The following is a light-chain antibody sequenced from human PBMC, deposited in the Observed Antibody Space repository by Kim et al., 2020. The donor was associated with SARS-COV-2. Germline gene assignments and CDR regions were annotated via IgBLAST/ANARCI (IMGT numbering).Light chain of an antibody. CDR2: DAS. V-gene: IGKV3-11*01. CDR1: QRVGSH. Sequence: ATLFLSPGERATRSCRAGQRVGSHLAWYQQKPGQTPRLIIYDASNRAAGIPARFSGSGSGTDLTLTITSLEPEDFAVYYCQYNKTFGQGTKVDIK. J-gene: IGKJ1*01. CDR3: QYNKT.